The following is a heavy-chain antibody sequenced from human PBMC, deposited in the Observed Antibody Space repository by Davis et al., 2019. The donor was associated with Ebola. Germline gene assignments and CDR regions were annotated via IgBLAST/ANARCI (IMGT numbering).Heavy chain of an antibody. D-gene: IGHD5-18*01. Sequence: MPSETLSLTCTVSGGSFSNYYWNWIRQSPEKGLEWIGYFRYSGNSNFNPSLKSRVTISIDSSKNQFSLKLTSVTAADTAVYYCARYSYGYSGVYYSYHGMDVWGRGTTVAVSS. V-gene: IGHV4-59*01. CDR3: ARYSYGYSGVYYSYHGMDV. CDR2: FRYSGNS. CDR1: GGSFSNYY. J-gene: IGHJ6*02.